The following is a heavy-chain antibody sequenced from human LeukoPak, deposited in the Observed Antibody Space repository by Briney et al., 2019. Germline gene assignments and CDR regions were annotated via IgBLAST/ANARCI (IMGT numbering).Heavy chain of an antibody. V-gene: IGHV3-30*02. CDR2: IRYDESDK. D-gene: IGHD3-10*01. CDR3: AKGRNYGSGSSTPHYDY. Sequence: GGSLRLSCAASGFTFRNYGMHWVRQAPGKGLEWLAFIRYDESDKYYADSVRGRFTISRDNSRNTLFLQVNSLRLEDTAVYYCAKGRNYGSGSSTPHYDYWGQGTLVIVSS. J-gene: IGHJ4*02. CDR1: GFTFRNYG.